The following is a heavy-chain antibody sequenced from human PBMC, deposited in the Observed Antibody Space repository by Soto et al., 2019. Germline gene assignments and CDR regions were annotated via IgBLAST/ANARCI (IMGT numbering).Heavy chain of an antibody. CDR3: VKALSPMAFDY. J-gene: IGHJ4*02. V-gene: IGHV3-23*01. CDR2: ISGTGGNT. Sequence: GGSLRLSCAVSGFTFSSYGMTWVRQAPGKGLEWVSTISGTGGNTYYADSVKGRFTISRDNSKNAVYLQMNSLRAEDTAVYYCVKALSPMAFDYWGPGPLVTVS. CDR1: GFTFSSYG. D-gene: IGHD3-10*01.